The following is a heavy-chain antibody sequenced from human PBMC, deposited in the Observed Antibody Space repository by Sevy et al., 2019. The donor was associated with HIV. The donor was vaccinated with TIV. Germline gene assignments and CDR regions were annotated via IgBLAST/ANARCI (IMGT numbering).Heavy chain of an antibody. CDR3: TTDRGRTSSMYFDR. Sequence: GGSLRLSCAASGFTFSRAWMSWVRQAPGKGLEWVGRIKSNSNGGTLDYAAPVKGRFSISRDDSENTVYLQMNSLNTEDTATYYCTTDRGRTSSMYFDRWGRSTLVTVSS. V-gene: IGHV3-15*01. CDR2: IKSNSNGGTL. CDR1: GFTFSRAW. D-gene: IGHD3-10*01. J-gene: IGHJ2*01.